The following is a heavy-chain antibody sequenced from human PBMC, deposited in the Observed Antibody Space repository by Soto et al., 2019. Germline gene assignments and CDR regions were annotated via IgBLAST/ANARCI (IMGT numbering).Heavy chain of an antibody. Sequence: LRLSCAASGFTFDAYAMHWVRQAPGKGLEWVSLISWDGGSTYYADSVKGRFTISRDNSKNSLYLQMNSLRAEDTALYYCAKSAGSNYVYYYYGMDVWGQGTTVTVSS. CDR3: AKSAGSNYVYYYYGMDV. CDR1: GFTFDAYA. J-gene: IGHJ6*02. V-gene: IGHV3-43D*04. D-gene: IGHD4-4*01. CDR2: ISWDGGST.